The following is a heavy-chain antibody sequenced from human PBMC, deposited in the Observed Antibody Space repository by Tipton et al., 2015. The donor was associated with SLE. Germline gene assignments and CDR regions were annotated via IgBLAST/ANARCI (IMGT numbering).Heavy chain of an antibody. CDR1: DGSISSSNW. V-gene: IGHV4-4*02. CDR3: ARAVKQQLVRTSKWVYYMDV. D-gene: IGHD6-13*01. CDR2: IYHSGST. Sequence: TLSLTCSVSDGSISSSNWWSWVRQPPGKGLEWIGEIYHSGSTNYNPSLKSRVTISVDKAKNQFSLKLSSVTAADTAVYYCARAVKQQLVRTSKWVYYMDVWGKGTTVTVSS. J-gene: IGHJ6*03.